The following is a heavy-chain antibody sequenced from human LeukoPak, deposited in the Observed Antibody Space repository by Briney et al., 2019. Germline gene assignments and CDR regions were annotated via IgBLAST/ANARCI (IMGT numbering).Heavy chain of an antibody. J-gene: IGHJ4*02. D-gene: IGHD4-17*01. CDR3: AGNLGLRDDY. CDR2: INSDGSIT. Sequence: PGGSLRLSCAASGFTFSSYWMHWVRQAPGKGLVWVSRINSDGSITSYADSVKGRFTISRDNAKNTLYLQMNSLRAEDMAIYYCAGNLGLRDDYWGQGTLVTVSS. V-gene: IGHV3-74*01. CDR1: GFTFSSYW.